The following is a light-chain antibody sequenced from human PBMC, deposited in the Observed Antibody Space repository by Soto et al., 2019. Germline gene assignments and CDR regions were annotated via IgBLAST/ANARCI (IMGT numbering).Light chain of an antibody. CDR2: DAS. CDR1: QDISRY. CDR3: QQLSGYPFT. V-gene: IGKV1-9*01. Sequence: DIQLTQSPSLLSASVGDRVTITCRAGQDISRYLAWYQQKPGKAPKLLIYDASSLQSGVPSRFSGSGSGTEFTLTISSLQPEDCATYYCQQLSGYPFTFGPGTKVDIK. J-gene: IGKJ3*01.